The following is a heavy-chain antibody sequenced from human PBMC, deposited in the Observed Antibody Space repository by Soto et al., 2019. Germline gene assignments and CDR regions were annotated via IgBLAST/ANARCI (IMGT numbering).Heavy chain of an antibody. CDR1: GFTFSSYG. J-gene: IGHJ6*02. V-gene: IGHV3-33*01. CDR3: AREKYYYYGMDV. CDR2: IWYDGSSK. Sequence: PGGSLRLSCAASGFTFSSYGMHWVRQAPGKGLEWVAVIWYDGSSKYYADSVKGRFTISRDNSKNTLYLQMNSLRAEDTAVYYCAREKYYYYGMDVWGQGTTVTVSS.